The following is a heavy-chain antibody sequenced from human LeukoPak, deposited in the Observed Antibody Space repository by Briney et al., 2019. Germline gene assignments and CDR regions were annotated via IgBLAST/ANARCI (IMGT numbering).Heavy chain of an antibody. CDR2: INPNSGGT. J-gene: IGHJ5*02. Sequence: PAASVKVSCKASGYTFTGYYMHWVRQAPGQGLEWMGWINPNSGGTNYAQKFQGRVTMTRDTSISTAYMELSRLRSDDTAVYYCARDWLRFDRGNWFDPWGQGTLVTVSS. V-gene: IGHV1-2*02. CDR3: ARDWLRFDRGNWFDP. CDR1: GYTFTGYY. D-gene: IGHD5-12*01.